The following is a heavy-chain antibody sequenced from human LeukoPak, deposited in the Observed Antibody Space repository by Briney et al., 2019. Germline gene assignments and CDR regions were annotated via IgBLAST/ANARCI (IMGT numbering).Heavy chain of an antibody. V-gene: IGHV3-23*01. CDR1: GFTVSNNY. Sequence: GGSLRLSCAASGFTVSNNYMSWVRQAPGKGLEWVSAISGSGGSTYYADSVKGRFTISRDNSKNTLYLQMNSLRAEDTAVYYCAKATQQLVRKLYFDYWGQGTLVTVSS. CDR2: ISGSGGST. D-gene: IGHD6-13*01. CDR3: AKATQQLVRKLYFDY. J-gene: IGHJ4*02.